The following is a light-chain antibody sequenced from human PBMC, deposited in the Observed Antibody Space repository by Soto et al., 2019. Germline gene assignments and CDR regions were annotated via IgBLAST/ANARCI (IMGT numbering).Light chain of an antibody. CDR3: CSFTGASTFVV. Sequence: QSALTQPASVSGSPGHSITISCTGSSSDIGSYNFVSWYQRHPGKAPKLIIYGSTKRPSGISNRFSGSKSGNTASLTISGLQAEDEADYYCCSFTGASTFVVFGGGTRLTVL. CDR1: SSDIGSYNF. V-gene: IGLV2-23*02. CDR2: GST. J-gene: IGLJ2*01.